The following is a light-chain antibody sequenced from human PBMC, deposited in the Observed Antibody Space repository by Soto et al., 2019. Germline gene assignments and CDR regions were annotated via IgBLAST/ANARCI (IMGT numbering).Light chain of an antibody. Sequence: QSALTQPRSVSGSPGQSVTISCTGTSSPVGGHHYVSWYQQFPGKAPKLVIYAVSQRPSGVPDRFSGSESGNTASLTISGLQAEDEAYYYCCSYAGRYTYVFGTGTKVTVL. CDR2: AVS. CDR3: CSYAGRYTYV. J-gene: IGLJ1*01. V-gene: IGLV2-11*01. CDR1: SSPVGGHHY.